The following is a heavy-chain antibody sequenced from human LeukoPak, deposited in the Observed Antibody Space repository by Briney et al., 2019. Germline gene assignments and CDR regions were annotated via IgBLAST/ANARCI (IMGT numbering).Heavy chain of an antibody. CDR1: GFTFSSYA. CDR3: AITASTTVTTFDY. V-gene: IGHV3-48*04. J-gene: IGHJ4*02. D-gene: IGHD4-17*01. Sequence: SGGSLRLSCAASGFTFSSYAMSWVRQAPGKGLEWVSYISSSGSTIYYADSVKGRFTISRDNAKNSLYLQMNSLRAEDTAVYYCAITASTTVTTFDYWGQGTLVTVSS. CDR2: ISSSGSTI.